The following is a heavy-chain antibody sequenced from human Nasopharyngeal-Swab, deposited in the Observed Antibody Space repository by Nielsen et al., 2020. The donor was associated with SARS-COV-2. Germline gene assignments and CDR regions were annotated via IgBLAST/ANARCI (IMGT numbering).Heavy chain of an antibody. CDR1: GGSISSSSYY. D-gene: IGHD2-15*01. CDR3: ARHLRDGVVVAAPYYFDY. CDR2: IYYSGTT. Sequence: LSLTCTVSGGSISSSSYYWGWIRQPPGKGLEWIGSIYYSGTTYHNPSPKSRITISVYTSKNQFSLKLSSVTAADPAVYYCARHLRDGVVVAAPYYFDYWGQGTLVTVSS. J-gene: IGHJ4*02. V-gene: IGHV4-39*01.